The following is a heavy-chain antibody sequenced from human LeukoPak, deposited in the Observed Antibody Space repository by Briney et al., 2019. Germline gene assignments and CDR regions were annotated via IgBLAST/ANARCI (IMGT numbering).Heavy chain of an antibody. D-gene: IGHD6-19*01. CDR2: ISYDGSNK. CDR1: GFTFSSYA. CDR3: ARDLAVAGTDVAGTY. V-gene: IGHV3-30-3*01. Sequence: GGSLRLSCAASGFTFSSYAMHWVRQAPGKGLEWVAVISYDGSNKYYADSVKGRFTISRDNSKNTLYLQVNSLRAEDTAVYYCARDLAVAGTDVAGTYWGQGTLVTVSS. J-gene: IGHJ4*02.